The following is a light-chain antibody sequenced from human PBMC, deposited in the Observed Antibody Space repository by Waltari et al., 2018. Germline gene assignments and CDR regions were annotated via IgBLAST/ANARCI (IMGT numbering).Light chain of an antibody. CDR3: QQYGDSPPYT. Sequence: EIVLTQSPGILSLSPGERATLSCRASQRVNSRYLAWYQQKPGQAPRLLIYGTSSRPTGIPDRFSGSGSEIDFTLTISRLEPEDFAVYYCQQYGDSPPYTFGQGTKLEIK. V-gene: IGKV3-20*01. J-gene: IGKJ2*01. CDR1: QRVNSRY. CDR2: GTS.